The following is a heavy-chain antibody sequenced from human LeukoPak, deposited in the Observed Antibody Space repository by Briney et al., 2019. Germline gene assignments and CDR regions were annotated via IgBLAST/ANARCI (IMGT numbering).Heavy chain of an antibody. CDR2: ISAYNGNT. Sequence: ASVKVSCKASGYTFTTYNINWVRQAPGQGLEWMGWISAYNGNTNYAQKFQGRVTMTTDTSTSTAYMELRSLRSDDTAVCYCARDRTLTMLRGVITQDQFDYWGQGTLVTVPS. V-gene: IGHV1-18*01. D-gene: IGHD3-10*01. J-gene: IGHJ4*02. CDR1: GYTFTTYN. CDR3: ARDRTLTMLRGVITQDQFDY.